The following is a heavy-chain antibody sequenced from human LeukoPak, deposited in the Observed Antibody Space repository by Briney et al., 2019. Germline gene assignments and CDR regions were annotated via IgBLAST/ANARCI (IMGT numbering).Heavy chain of an antibody. CDR1: GYTFTSYD. CDR2: MNPNSGNT. CDR3: ARGRVGTTVVIYYFDY. V-gene: IGHV1-8*01. D-gene: IGHD4-23*01. J-gene: IGHJ4*02. Sequence: GASVKVSCKASGYTFTSYDINWVRQAPGQGLEWMGWMNPNSGNTGYAQKFQGRVTMTRNTSISTAYMELSSLRSEDTAVYYCARGRVGTTVVIYYFDYWGQGTLVTVSS.